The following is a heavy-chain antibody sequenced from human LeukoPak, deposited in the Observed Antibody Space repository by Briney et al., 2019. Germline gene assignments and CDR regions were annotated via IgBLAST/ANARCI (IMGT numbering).Heavy chain of an antibody. J-gene: IGHJ6*03. CDR3: ARGFSSSYYYYMDV. CDR2: INWNGGST. CDR1: GFTFDDYG. Sequence: AGGSLRLSCAASGFTFDDYGMSWVRQAPGKGLEWVSGINWNGGSTGYADSVKGRFTISRDNAKNSLYLQMNSLRAEDTALYYCARGFSSSYYYYMDVWGKGTTVTVSS. D-gene: IGHD6-6*01. V-gene: IGHV3-20*04.